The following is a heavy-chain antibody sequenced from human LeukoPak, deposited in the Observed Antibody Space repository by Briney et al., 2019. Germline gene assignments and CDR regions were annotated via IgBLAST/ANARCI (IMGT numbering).Heavy chain of an antibody. CDR1: GGSISSYY. J-gene: IGHJ4*02. CDR2: IYYSGTT. D-gene: IGHD5-18*01. Sequence: SETLSLTCTVSGGSISSYYWSWIRQPPGKGLEWIGYIYYSGTTNYNPSLKSRVTISVDTSKNQFSLKLSSVTAADTAVYYCAGAGYSYGFLGNGYWSQGTLVTVSS. CDR3: AGAGYSYGFLGNGY. V-gene: IGHV4-59*08.